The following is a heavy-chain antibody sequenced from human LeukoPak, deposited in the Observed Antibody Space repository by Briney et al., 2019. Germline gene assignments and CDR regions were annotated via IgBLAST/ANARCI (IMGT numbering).Heavy chain of an antibody. CDR3: AKAHSSSWYYFDY. Sequence: GGSLRLSCAASGFTFSSYAMSWVRQAPGKGLEWVSIISGSGDNTYYADSMKGRFTISRDNSKNTLYLQMNSLRAEDTAVYYRAKAHSSSWYYFDYWGQGTLVTVSS. CDR1: GFTFSSYA. CDR2: ISGSGDNT. V-gene: IGHV3-23*01. D-gene: IGHD6-13*01. J-gene: IGHJ4*02.